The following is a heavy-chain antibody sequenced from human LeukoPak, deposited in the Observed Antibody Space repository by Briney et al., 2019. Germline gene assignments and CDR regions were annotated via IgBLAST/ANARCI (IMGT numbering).Heavy chain of an antibody. D-gene: IGHD5-24*01. V-gene: IGHV1-2*02. Sequence: ASVKVSCKASGYIFTGYYMHWVRQAPGQGLEWMGWINPNSGDTNYAQKFQGTVTMTRDTSISTAYMKLSRLRADDTAVYYCARDREEMATIFSGWFDPWGQGTLVTVSS. CDR3: ARDREEMATIFSGWFDP. CDR1: GYIFTGYY. J-gene: IGHJ5*02. CDR2: INPNSGDT.